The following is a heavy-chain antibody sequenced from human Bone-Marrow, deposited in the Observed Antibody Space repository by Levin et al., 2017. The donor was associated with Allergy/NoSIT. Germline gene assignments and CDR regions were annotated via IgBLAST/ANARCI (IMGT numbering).Heavy chain of an antibody. CDR2: ISGSGGST. D-gene: IGHD2-2*01. CDR3: AKDRFSSCSVYYYYYGMDV. CDR1: GFTFSSYA. V-gene: IGHV3-23*01. Sequence: GGSLRLSCAASGFTFSSYAMSWVRQAPGKGLEWVSAISGSGGSTYYADSVKGRFTISRDNSKNTLYLQMNSLRAEDTAVYYCAKDRFSSCSVYYYYYGMDVWGQGTTVTVSS. J-gene: IGHJ6*02.